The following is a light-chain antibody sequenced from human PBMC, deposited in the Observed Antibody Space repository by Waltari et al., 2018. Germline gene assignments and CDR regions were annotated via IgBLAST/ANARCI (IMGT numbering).Light chain of an antibody. CDR2: LVS. J-gene: IGKJ1*01. CDR3: MQARQTPWT. CDR1: QSPLHSNGYTF. V-gene: IGKV2-28*01. Sequence: DIVMTQSPLSLPVSPGEPASISCTSSQSPLHSNGYTFLDWYLQKPGQSPQLLIYLVSNRASGVPDRFSGSGSGTDFTLKISRVEAEDVGVYYCMQARQTPWTFGQGTKVEIK.